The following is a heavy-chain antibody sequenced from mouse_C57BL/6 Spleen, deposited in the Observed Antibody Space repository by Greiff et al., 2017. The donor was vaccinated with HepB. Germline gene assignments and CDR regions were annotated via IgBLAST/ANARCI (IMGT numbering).Heavy chain of an antibody. V-gene: IGHV5-4*03. CDR1: GFTFSSYA. Sequence: EVMLVESGGGLVKPGGSLKLSCAASGFTFSSYAMSWVRQSPEKRLEWVATISDGGSYTYYQDNVKGRFTISRDNAKNNLYLQMSHLKSEDTAMYYCARVSCDGYMDYWGQGTSVTVSS. J-gene: IGHJ4*01. CDR2: ISDGGSYT. D-gene: IGHD2-3*01. CDR3: ARVSCDGYMDY.